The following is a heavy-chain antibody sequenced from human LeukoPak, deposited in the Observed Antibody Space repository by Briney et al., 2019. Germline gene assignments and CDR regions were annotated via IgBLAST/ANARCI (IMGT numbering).Heavy chain of an antibody. D-gene: IGHD3-9*01. V-gene: IGHV3-23*01. J-gene: IGHJ4*02. Sequence: AASLRLSCAASGFIFSNYAMYWVRQAPGKGLEWVSAISGRSDNTYYAGSVKGRFTLSRDSSKNTLYLQMNSLRADDTAVYYCAKWGDYDVLTGYYVSDFWGQGTLVTVSS. CDR1: GFIFSNYA. CDR2: ISGRSDNT. CDR3: AKWGDYDVLTGYYVSDF.